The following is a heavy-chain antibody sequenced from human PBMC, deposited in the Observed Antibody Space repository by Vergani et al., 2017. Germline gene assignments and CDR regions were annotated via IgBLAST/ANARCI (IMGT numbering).Heavy chain of an antibody. J-gene: IGHJ4*02. D-gene: IGHD3-3*01. V-gene: IGHV3-43*02. CDR3: AKAVIFYDLDY. CDR1: GFTFSSYA. CDR2: ISWDGGST. Sequence: EVQLLESGGGLVQPGGSLRLSCAASGFTFSSYAMSWVRQAPGKGLEWVSLISWDGGSTYYADSVKGRFTISRDNSKNSLYLQMNSLRTEDTALYYCAKAVIFYDLDYWGQGTLVTVSS.